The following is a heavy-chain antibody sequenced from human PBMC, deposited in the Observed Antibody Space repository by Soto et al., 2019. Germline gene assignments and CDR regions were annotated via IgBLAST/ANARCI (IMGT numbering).Heavy chain of an antibody. J-gene: IGHJ4*02. CDR3: ARAELGYSRSVCFDY. CDR1: GYTFTNYY. V-gene: IGHV1-46*01. D-gene: IGHD6-13*01. Sequence: ASVKVSCKASGYTFTNYYINWVRQAPGQGLEWMGMINPSGGGTSYAQKFQGRVTMTRDTSTSTVYMELSSLRSEDTAVYYCARAELGYSRSVCFDYWAQGTLVTVSS. CDR2: INPSGGGT.